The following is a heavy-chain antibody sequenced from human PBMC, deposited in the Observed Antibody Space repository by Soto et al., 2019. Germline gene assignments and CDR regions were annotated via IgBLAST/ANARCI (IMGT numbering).Heavy chain of an antibody. D-gene: IGHD2-2*01. J-gene: IGHJ2*01. Sequence: QVQLVQSGAEVKKPGASVKVSCKASGYTFTDYFIHWVRQAPGQGLEWLGWINPNSGGAYFAQKFQDWVTLTRDTSMSTAYMEIRRLKSDDTAMYYCARGHCRSTTCDVPGWYFDLWGRGTLVTVSS. CDR1: GYTFTDYF. CDR2: INPNSGGA. CDR3: ARGHCRSTTCDVPGWYFDL. V-gene: IGHV1-2*04.